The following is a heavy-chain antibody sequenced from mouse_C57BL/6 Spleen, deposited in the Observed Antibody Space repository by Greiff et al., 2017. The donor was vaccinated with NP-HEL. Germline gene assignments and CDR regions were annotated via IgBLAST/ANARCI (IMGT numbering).Heavy chain of an antibody. CDR3: ARDSHNWDGNYYAMDY. V-gene: IGHV5-16*01. Sequence: EVKVVESEGGLVQPGSSMKLSCTASGFTFSDYYMAWVRQVPEKGLEWVANINYDGSSTYYLDSLKSRFIISRDNAKNILYLQMSSLKSEDTATYYCARDSHNWDGNYYAMDYWGQGTSVTVSS. CDR2: INYDGSST. J-gene: IGHJ4*01. CDR1: GFTFSDYY. D-gene: IGHD4-1*02.